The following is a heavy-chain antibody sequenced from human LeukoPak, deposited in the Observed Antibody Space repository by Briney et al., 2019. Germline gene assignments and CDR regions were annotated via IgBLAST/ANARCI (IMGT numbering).Heavy chain of an antibody. D-gene: IGHD3-22*01. CDR2: ISGGGGST. V-gene: IGHV3-23*01. J-gene: IGHJ4*02. Sequence: GGSLRLSCAASGFTFSNYGMSWVRQAPGKGLEWVPAISGGGGSTYYADSVKGRFTISRDNSKNTLYLQMNSLRAEDTAIYYCAKDRNFYDSSGYYYGDYWGQGTLVTVSP. CDR1: GFTFSNYG. CDR3: AKDRNFYDSSGYYYGDY.